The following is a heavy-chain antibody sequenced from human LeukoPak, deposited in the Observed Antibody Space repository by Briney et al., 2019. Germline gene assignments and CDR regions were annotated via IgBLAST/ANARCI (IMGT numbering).Heavy chain of an antibody. D-gene: IGHD6-13*01. Sequence: PGGSLRLSCAASGFTFSNYGMHWVRQAPGKGLEWVAVISYDGSNKYYADSVKGRFTISRDNSKNTLYLQMNSLRAEDTAVYYCAKIADKDSSWYSSWFDPWGQGTLVTVSS. CDR1: GFTFSNYG. CDR2: ISYDGSNK. V-gene: IGHV3-30*19. J-gene: IGHJ5*02. CDR3: AKIADKDSSWYSSWFDP.